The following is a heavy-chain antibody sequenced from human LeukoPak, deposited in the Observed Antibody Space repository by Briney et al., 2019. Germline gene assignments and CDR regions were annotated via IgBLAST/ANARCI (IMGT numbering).Heavy chain of an antibody. J-gene: IGHJ4*02. D-gene: IGHD6-13*01. CDR2: IYYSGST. V-gene: IGHV4-59*12. CDR3: ATAAAGDKSFDY. Sequence: PSETLSLTCTVSGGSISSYYWSWIRQPPGKGLEWIGYIYYSGSTNYNPSLKSRVTISVDKSKNQFSLKLSSVTAADTAVYYCATAAAGDKSFDYWGQGTLVTVSS. CDR1: GGSISSYY.